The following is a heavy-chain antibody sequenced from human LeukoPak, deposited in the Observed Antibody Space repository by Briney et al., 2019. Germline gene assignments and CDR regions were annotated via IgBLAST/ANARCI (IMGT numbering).Heavy chain of an antibody. J-gene: IGHJ6*03. CDR2: INHSGRT. CDR1: GGSFSGYY. D-gene: IGHD4/OR15-4a*01. CDR3: VRSVKLVLITYHHYYMDV. V-gene: IGHV4-34*01. Sequence: SETLSLTCAVYGGSFSGYYWTWIRQSPGKGLEGIGDINHSGRTNYNPSLKSRVTISADTSKNQFSLKMTSMPAADTAVYYCVRSVKLVLITYHHYYMDVWGKGTTVTVSS.